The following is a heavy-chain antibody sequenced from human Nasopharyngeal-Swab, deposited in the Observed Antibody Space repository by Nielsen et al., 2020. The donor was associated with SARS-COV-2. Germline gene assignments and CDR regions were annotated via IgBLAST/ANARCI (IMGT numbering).Heavy chain of an antibody. Sequence: RQAPGKGLEWIGYIYYSGSTNYNPSLKCRVTISVDTSKNQFSLKLSSVTAADTAVYYCARESPAGDAFDIWGQGTMVTV. D-gene: IGHD1-14*01. J-gene: IGHJ3*02. CDR2: IYYSGST. V-gene: IGHV4-59*01. CDR3: ARESPAGDAFDI.